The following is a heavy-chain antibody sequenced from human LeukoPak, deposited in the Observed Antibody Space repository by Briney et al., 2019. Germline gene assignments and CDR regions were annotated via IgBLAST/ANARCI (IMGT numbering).Heavy chain of an antibody. CDR3: ASLLGYCSSISCVDP. D-gene: IGHD2-2*01. CDR2: INHSGST. CDR1: GGSFSGYY. J-gene: IGHJ5*02. Sequence: PSETLSPTCAVYGGSFSGYYWSWIRQPPGKGLEWIGEINHSGSTNYNPSLKSRATISVDTSKNQFSLKLSSVTAADTAVYYCASLLGYCSSISCVDPWGQGTLVTVSS. V-gene: IGHV4-34*01.